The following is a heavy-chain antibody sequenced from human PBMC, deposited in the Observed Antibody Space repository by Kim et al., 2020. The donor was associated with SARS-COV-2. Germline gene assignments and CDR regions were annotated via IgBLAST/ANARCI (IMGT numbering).Heavy chain of an antibody. V-gene: IGHV4-61*02. D-gene: IGHD5-12*01. CDR3: ARDKGDGYNIGAFDI. CDR2: IYTSGST. J-gene: IGHJ3*02. Sequence: SETLSLTCTVSGGSISSGSYYWIWIRQPAGKGLEWIGRIYTSGSTNYNPSLKSRVTISVDTSKNQFSLKLSSVTAADTAVYYCARDKGDGYNIGAFDIWGQGTMVTVSS. CDR1: GGSISSGSYY.